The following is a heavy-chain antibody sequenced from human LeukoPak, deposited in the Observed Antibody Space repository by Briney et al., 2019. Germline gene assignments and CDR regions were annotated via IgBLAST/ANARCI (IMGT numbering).Heavy chain of an antibody. CDR3: EAAGSGSYSAPRTFDY. J-gene: IGHJ4*02. CDR2: IYYSGST. Sequence: SETLSLTCTVSGGSISSSSYYWGWIRQPPGKGLEWIGSIYYSGSTYYNPSLKSRVTISVDTSKNQFSLKLSSVTAADTAVYYCEAAGSGSYSAPRTFDYWGQGTLVTVSS. V-gene: IGHV4-39*07. CDR1: GGSISSSSYY. D-gene: IGHD3-10*01.